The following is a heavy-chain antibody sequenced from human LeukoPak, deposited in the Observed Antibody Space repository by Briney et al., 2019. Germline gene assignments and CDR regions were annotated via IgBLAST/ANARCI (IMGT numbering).Heavy chain of an antibody. CDR1: GFTFSSYS. Sequence: GGSLRLSCAASGFTFSSYSMNWVRQAPGKGLEWVSSISSSSSYIYYADSVKGRFTISRDNAKNSLYLQMHSLRAEDTAVYYCARELYYYESSGYLSSYYFDHWGQGTLVTVSS. CDR2: ISSSSSYI. J-gene: IGHJ4*02. CDR3: ARELYYYESSGYLSSYYFDH. D-gene: IGHD3-22*01. V-gene: IGHV3-21*01.